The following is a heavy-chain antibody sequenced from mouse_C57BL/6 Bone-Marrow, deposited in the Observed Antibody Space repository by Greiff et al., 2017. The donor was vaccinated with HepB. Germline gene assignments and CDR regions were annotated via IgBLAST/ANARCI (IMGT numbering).Heavy chain of an antibody. CDR1: GFTFSSYA. J-gene: IGHJ3*01. D-gene: IGHD2-1*01. CDR2: ISDGGSYT. Sequence: EVKLVESGGGLVKPGGSLKLSCAASGFTFSSYAMSWVRQTPEKRLEWVATISDGGSYTYYPDNVKGRFTISRDNAKNNLYLQMSHLKSEDTAMYYCARDGDGNYLFAYWGQGTLVTVSA. CDR3: ARDGDGNYLFAY. V-gene: IGHV5-4*01.